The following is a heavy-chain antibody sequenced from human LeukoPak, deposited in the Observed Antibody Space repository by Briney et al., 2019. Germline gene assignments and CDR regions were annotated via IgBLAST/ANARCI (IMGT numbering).Heavy chain of an antibody. V-gene: IGHV1-69*05. CDR2: IIPIFGTA. J-gene: IGHJ3*02. CDR1: GGTFSSYA. CDR3: ARGSTYYYDSSGYPAFDI. D-gene: IGHD3-22*01. Sequence: SVKVSCKASGGTFSSYAISWVRQAPGQGLEWMGRIIPIFGTANYAQKFQGRVTITTDESTSTAYMELSSLRSEDTAVYYCARGSTYYYDSSGYPAFDIWGQGTMVTVSS.